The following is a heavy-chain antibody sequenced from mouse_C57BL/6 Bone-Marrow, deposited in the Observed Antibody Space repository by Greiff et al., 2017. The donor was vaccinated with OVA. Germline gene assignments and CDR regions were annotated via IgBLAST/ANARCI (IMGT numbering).Heavy chain of an antibody. CDR3: TRMGDYDGY. Sequence: QVQLQQSGAELVRPGASVTLSCKASGYTFTDYEMHWVKQTPVHGLEWIGAIDPETGGTAYNQKFKGKAILTADKSSSTAYMELRSLTSEDSAGYYCTRMGDYDGYWGQGTTLTVSS. CDR2: IDPETGGT. J-gene: IGHJ2*01. V-gene: IGHV1-15*01. D-gene: IGHD2-4*01. CDR1: GYTFTDYE.